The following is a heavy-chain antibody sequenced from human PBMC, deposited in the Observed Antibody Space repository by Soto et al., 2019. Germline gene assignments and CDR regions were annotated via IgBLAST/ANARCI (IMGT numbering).Heavy chain of an antibody. CDR1: GFTFSSYS. D-gene: IGHD5-18*01. V-gene: IGHV3-21*01. Sequence: EVQLVESGGGLVKPGGSLRLSCAASGFTFSSYSMNWVRQAPGKGLEWVSSISSSSSYIYYADSVKGRFTISRDNAKNSLYLQINILRAEDTAVYYCASDQVGTAMVIELWGQGTLVTVSS. J-gene: IGHJ4*02. CDR2: ISSSSSYI. CDR3: ASDQVGTAMVIEL.